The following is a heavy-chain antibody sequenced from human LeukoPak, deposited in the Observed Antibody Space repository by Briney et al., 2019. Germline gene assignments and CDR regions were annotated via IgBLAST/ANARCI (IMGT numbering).Heavy chain of an antibody. V-gene: IGHV3-74*01. J-gene: IGHJ4*02. CDR3: ARESTSSVAVDY. CDR2: INSDGSST. CDR1: GFTFSSYW. D-gene: IGHD1-26*01. Sequence: GGSLRLSCAASGFTFSSYWMHWVRQAPGKGLVWVSRINSDGSSTSYADSVKGRFTISRDNAKNTLYLQMNSLRAEDTAVYYCARESTSSVAVDYWGQGTLVTVSS.